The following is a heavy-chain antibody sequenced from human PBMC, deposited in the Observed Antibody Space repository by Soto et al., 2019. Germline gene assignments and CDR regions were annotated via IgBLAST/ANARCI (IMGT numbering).Heavy chain of an antibody. Sequence: SVKVSFKASGGTFSSYAISWVRQAPGQGLEWMGGIIPIFGTANYAQKFQGRVTITADESTSTAYMELSSLRSEDTAVYYCARSAPWGVLVPAASGLDYWGQRTLVTVSS. D-gene: IGHD2-2*01. J-gene: IGHJ4*02. CDR1: GGTFSSYA. CDR3: ARSAPWGVLVPAASGLDY. CDR2: IIPIFGTA. V-gene: IGHV1-69*13.